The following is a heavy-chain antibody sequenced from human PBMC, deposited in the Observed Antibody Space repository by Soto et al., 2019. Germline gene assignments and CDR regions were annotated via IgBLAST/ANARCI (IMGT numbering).Heavy chain of an antibody. J-gene: IGHJ4*02. CDR2: ISNSGRST. CDR1: GLTFSSYA. CDR3: AKDDLAYDDFWS. V-gene: IGHV3-23*01. Sequence: GGSLRLSCAASGLTFSSYAMSWVRQAPGKGLEWVSHISNSGRSTKYADSVKGRFTISRDNSKNTLYLQMNSLRAEDTAIYYCAKDDLAYDDFWSWGQGTLVTVSS. D-gene: IGHD3-3*01.